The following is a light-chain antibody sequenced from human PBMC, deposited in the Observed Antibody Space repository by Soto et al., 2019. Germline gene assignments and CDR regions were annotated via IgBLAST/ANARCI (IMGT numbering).Light chain of an antibody. Sequence: QSVLTQPPSVSGAPGQRVTISCTGSSSNIGAGYDVHWYQQLPGTAPKLLIYGNSNRPSGVPDRFSGSKSGSSASLAITGLQVEDEADYYCQSYDSSLSGSTVFGTGTKVTVL. J-gene: IGLJ1*01. CDR2: GNS. V-gene: IGLV1-40*01. CDR3: QSYDSSLSGSTV. CDR1: SSNIGAGYD.